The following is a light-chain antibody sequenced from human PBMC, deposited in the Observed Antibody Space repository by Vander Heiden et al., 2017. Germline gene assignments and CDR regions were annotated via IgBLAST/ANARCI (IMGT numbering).Light chain of an antibody. CDR3: QQYYSTPPT. CDR1: QSVLYSSNNKNY. J-gene: IGKJ4*01. V-gene: IGKV4-1*01. Sequence: DYVMTPSPHSLAGSRGERATINCKSSQSVLYSSNNKNYLAWYQQKPGQPPKLLIYWASTRESGVPDRFSGSGSGTDFTLTISSLQAEDVAVYYCQQYYSTPPTFGGGTKVEIK. CDR2: WAS.